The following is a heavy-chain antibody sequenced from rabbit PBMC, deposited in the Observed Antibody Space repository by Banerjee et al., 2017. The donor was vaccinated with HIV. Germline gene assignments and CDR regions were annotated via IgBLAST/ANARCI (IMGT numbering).Heavy chain of an antibody. D-gene: IGHD4-1*01. J-gene: IGHJ4*01. CDR3: ARDLAGAIGWNFNL. CDR2: IYSDSSGST. CDR1: GFSFSSNYY. Sequence: QSLEESGGDLVKPGASLTLTCTASGFSFSSNYYMCWVRQAPGKGLEWIGCIYSDSSGSTYYASWAKGRFTISKTSSTTVTLQMTSLTAADTATYFCARDLAGAIGWNFNLWGPGTLVTVS. V-gene: IGHV1S40*01.